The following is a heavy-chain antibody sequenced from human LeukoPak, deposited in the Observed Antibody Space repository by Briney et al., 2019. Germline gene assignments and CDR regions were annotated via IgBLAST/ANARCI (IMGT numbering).Heavy chain of an antibody. CDR3: ARDFRGPSDY. CDR1: GATMYDNY. V-gene: IGHV4-30-4*08. CDR2: IYYSGST. Sequence: SETLSLACSVSGATMYDNYWSWIRQPPGKGLEWIGYIYYSGSTYYNPSLKSRVTISVDTSKNQFSLKLSSVTAADTAVYYCARDFRGPSDYWGQGTLVTVSS. D-gene: IGHD2-15*01. J-gene: IGHJ4*02.